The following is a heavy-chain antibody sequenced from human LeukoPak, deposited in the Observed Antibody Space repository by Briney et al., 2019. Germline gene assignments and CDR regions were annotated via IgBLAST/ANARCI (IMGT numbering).Heavy chain of an antibody. CDR3: ARGMSGWYSGWFDL. J-gene: IGHJ5*02. CDR2: IKQDGSEK. Sequence: PGGSLRLSCAASGFTFSSYWMSWVPQAPGKGLEWVANIKQDGSEKYYVDSVKGRFTISRDNAKNSLYLQMNSLRAEDTAVYFRARGMSGWYSGWFDLWGQGTLVTVSS. V-gene: IGHV3-7*01. CDR1: GFTFSSYW. D-gene: IGHD6-19*01.